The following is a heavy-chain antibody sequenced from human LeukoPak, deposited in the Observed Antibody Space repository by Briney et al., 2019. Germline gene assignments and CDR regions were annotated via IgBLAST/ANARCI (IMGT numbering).Heavy chain of an antibody. V-gene: IGHV4-59*01. J-gene: IGHJ3*02. CDR2: IYDSGST. D-gene: IGHD5-18*01. CDR1: GGSISSYY. CDR3: ARNRYSYGNAFDI. Sequence: PSETLSLTCTVSGGSISSYYWSWIRQPPGKGLEWIGYIYDSGSTNYNPSLKSRVTISVDTSKNQFSLKLSSVTAADTAVYYCARNRYSYGNAFDIWGQGTMVTVSS.